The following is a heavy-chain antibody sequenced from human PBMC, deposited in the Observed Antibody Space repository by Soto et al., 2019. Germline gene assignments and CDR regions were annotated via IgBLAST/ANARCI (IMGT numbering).Heavy chain of an antibody. Sequence: GGSLRVSCAASGFTFSSYGMHWVRQAPGKGLEWVAVISYDGSNKYYADSVKGRFTISRDNSKNTLYLQMNSLRAEDTAVYYCAKVYITILGPEGMDVWGQGTTVTVSS. CDR2: ISYDGSNK. CDR3: AKVYITILGPEGMDV. CDR1: GFTFSSYG. J-gene: IGHJ6*02. D-gene: IGHD3-3*01. V-gene: IGHV3-30*18.